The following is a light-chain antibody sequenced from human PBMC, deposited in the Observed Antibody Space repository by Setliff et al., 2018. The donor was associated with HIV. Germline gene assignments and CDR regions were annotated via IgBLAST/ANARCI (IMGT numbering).Light chain of an antibody. Sequence: QSALAQPASVSGSPGQSITVSCTGTGGDIGGYNYVSWFQQHPGKAPKLVIYDVFYRPSGVSPRFSGTKSGNTASLTISGLQAEDEADYYCSSYTSTSTLVVFGTGTKVTVL. V-gene: IGLV2-14*03. CDR3: SSYTSTSTLVV. CDR1: GGDIGGYNY. J-gene: IGLJ1*01. CDR2: DVF.